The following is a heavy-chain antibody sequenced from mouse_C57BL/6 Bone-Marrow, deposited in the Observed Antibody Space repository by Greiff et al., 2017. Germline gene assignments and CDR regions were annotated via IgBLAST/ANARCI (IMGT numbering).Heavy chain of an antibody. CDR3: ARAPIYYYGSSWYFDV. Sequence: EVQLQQSGPELVKPGASVKISCKASGYSFTGYYMNWVKQSPEKSLEWIGEINPSTGGTTYNQKFKAKATLTVDKSSSTAYMQLKSLTSEDSAVYYCARAPIYYYGSSWYFDVWGTGTTVTVSS. CDR1: GYSFTGYY. V-gene: IGHV1-42*01. CDR2: INPSTGGT. J-gene: IGHJ1*03. D-gene: IGHD1-1*01.